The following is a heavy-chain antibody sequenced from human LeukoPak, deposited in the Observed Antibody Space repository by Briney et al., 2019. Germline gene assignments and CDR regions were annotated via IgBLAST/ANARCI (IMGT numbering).Heavy chain of an antibody. J-gene: IGHJ4*02. D-gene: IGHD3-16*01. CDR2: FDPEDGET. Sequence: ASVKVSCKVSGYNFNELSTHWVRQAPGKGLEWMGGFDPEDGETIYAQKFQGRVTMTEDTSTDTAYMELSSLRSEDTAVYYCASADPRLYTIRYFEYWGQGTLVTVSS. CDR3: ASADPRLYTIRYFEY. CDR1: GYNFNELS. V-gene: IGHV1-24*01.